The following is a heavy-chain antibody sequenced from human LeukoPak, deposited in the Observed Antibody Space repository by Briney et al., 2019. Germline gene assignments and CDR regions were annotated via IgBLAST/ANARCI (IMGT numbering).Heavy chain of an antibody. J-gene: IGHJ6*02. D-gene: IGHD3-3*01. Sequence: GASVKVSCKASGYTFTGYYMHLVRQAPGQGLEWMGWINPNSGGTNYAQKFQGRVTMTRDTSISTAYMELSRLRSDDTAVYYCARAGDTIFGVVIIHYGMAVWGQGTTVTVSS. CDR3: ARAGDTIFGVVIIHYGMAV. CDR1: GYTFTGYY. V-gene: IGHV1-2*02. CDR2: INPNSGGT.